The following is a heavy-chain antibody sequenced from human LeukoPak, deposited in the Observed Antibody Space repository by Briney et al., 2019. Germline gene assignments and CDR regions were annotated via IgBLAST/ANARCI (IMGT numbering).Heavy chain of an antibody. CDR2: IGLSGYPL. CDR3: ARKDFSSGSFTY. Sequence: GGSLRLSCEVSGFSFSVYYMSWIRQAPGKGLEWISYIGLSGYPLDYADSVKGRFTISRDNAKSSLYLEMNSLRAEDTAVYYCARKDFSSGSFTYWGQGTLVTVSS. J-gene: IGHJ4*02. D-gene: IGHD3-22*01. V-gene: IGHV3-11*04. CDR1: GFSFSVYY.